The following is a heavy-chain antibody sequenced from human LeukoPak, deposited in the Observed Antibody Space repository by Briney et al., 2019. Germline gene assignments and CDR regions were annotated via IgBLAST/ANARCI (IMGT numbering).Heavy chain of an antibody. CDR1: GFTFSSYS. CDR2: ISSSSSTI. Sequence: GGSLRLSCAASGFTFSSYSMNWVRQAPGKGLEWVSYISSSSSTIYYADSVKGRFTISRDNVKNSLYLQMNSLRDEDTAVYYCARMGILEYDYGDYYYFDYWGQGTLVTVSS. D-gene: IGHD4-17*01. CDR3: ARMGILEYDYGDYYYFDY. J-gene: IGHJ4*02. V-gene: IGHV3-48*02.